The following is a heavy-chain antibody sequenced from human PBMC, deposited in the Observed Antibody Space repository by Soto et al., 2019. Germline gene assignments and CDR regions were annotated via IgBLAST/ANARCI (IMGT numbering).Heavy chain of an antibody. CDR3: ARGSAGSGKNNWFVP. D-gene: IGHD1-26*01. CDR2: IHRTGST. J-gene: IGHJ5*02. Sequence: SETLSLTCSVSRGSISSYYWSWVRQPPGKGLEWIGFIHRTGSTKYNPSLESRVTISVDTSQNQLSLRLSSVTAADTAVYYCARGSAGSGKNNWFVPWGQGILVTVSS. V-gene: IGHV4-59*01. CDR1: RGSISSYY.